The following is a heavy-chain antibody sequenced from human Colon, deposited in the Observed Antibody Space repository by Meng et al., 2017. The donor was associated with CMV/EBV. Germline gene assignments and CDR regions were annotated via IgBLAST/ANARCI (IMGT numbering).Heavy chain of an antibody. D-gene: IGHD1-26*01. CDR1: GFSLDTRGVG. Sequence: FSGFSLDTRGVGVAWIRQPPGKALEWLALIYWDDEKRYNPSLQNRLTVSNDTSKNQVLLTMTNMDPADTATYYCARRGSGSYAFDHWGQGTLVTVSS. V-gene: IGHV2-5*02. CDR3: ARRGSGSYAFDH. CDR2: IYWDDEK. J-gene: IGHJ4*02.